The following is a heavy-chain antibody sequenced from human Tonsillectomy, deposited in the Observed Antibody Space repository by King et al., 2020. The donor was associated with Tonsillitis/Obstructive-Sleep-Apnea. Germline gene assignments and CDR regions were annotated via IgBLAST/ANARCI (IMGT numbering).Heavy chain of an antibody. CDR3: AKDRAGNYYDSSGYYPDAFDI. CDR1: GFTFSSYG. J-gene: IGHJ3*02. CDR2: ISYDGSNK. D-gene: IGHD3-22*01. V-gene: IGHV3-30*18. Sequence: VQLVESGGGVVQPGRSLRLSCAASGFTFSSYGMHWVRQAPGKGLEWVAVISYDGSNKYYADSVKGRFTISRDNSKNTLYLQINSLRAEDTAVYYCAKDRAGNYYDSSGYYPDAFDIWGQGTMVTVSS.